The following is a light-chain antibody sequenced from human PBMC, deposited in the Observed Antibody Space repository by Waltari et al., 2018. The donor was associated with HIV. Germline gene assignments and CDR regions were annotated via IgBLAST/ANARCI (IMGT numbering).Light chain of an antibody. CDR1: SSDVGGYNY. Sequence: QSALTQPASVSGSPGQSITISCTGTSSDVGGYNYVSWYQQHPGQAPPLVIYDVSERPSGVSNRFSGSKSGNTAYLTISGLQAEDEADYNCCSYAGSSTLLFGGGTKVTVL. J-gene: IGLJ2*01. CDR2: DVS. CDR3: CSYAGSSTLL. V-gene: IGLV2-23*01.